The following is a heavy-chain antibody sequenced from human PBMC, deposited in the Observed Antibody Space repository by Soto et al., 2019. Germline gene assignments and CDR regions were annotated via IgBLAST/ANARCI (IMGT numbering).Heavy chain of an antibody. V-gene: IGHV4-30-4*01. CDR1: GGSISSGDYY. Sequence: PSETLSLTCTVSGGSISSGDYYWSWIRQPPGKGLEWIGYIYYSGSTYYNPSLKSRVTISVDTSKNQFSLKLSSVTAADTAVYYCARDLSGYSYGVFDYWGQGTLVTVSS. J-gene: IGHJ4*02. CDR3: ARDLSGYSYGVFDY. CDR2: IYYSGST. D-gene: IGHD5-18*01.